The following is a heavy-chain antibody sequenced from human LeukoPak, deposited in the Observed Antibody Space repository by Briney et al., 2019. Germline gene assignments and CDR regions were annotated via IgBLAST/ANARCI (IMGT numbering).Heavy chain of an antibody. CDR2: FYYSGST. Sequence: SETLSLTCTVSGGSISSSSYYWGWIRQPPGKGLEWIGNFYYSGSTYYNPSLKSRVTISVDTSKNQFSLKLSSVTAADTAVYYCARPNSSGWYPFDYWGQGTLVTVSS. CDR1: GGSISSSSYY. CDR3: ARPNSSGWYPFDY. J-gene: IGHJ4*02. D-gene: IGHD6-19*01. V-gene: IGHV4-39*07.